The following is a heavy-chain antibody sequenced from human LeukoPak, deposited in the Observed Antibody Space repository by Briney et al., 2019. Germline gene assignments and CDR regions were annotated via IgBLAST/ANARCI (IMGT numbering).Heavy chain of an antibody. V-gene: IGHV6-1*01. Sequence: SQTLSLTCAISGDSVSSNSAAWNWIRQSPSRGLEWLGRTYYRSKWYNDYAVSVKSRITINPDTSKNQFSLQLNSVTPEDTAVYYCARGRVRYSSSWYYYYYGMDVWGQGTTVTVSS. D-gene: IGHD6-13*01. CDR1: GDSVSSNSAA. CDR3: ARGRVRYSSSWYYYYYGMDV. J-gene: IGHJ6*02. CDR2: TYYRSKWYN.